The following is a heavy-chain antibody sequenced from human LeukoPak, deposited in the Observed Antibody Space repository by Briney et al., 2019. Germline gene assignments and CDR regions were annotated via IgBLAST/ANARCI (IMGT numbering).Heavy chain of an antibody. V-gene: IGHV3-23*01. J-gene: IGHJ4*02. CDR1: GFTFSSYA. D-gene: IGHD6-19*01. CDR3: AKVTLGSGWRFDY. Sequence: PGGSLRLSCAASGFTFSSYAMSWVRQAPGKGLEWVSAISGSGGSTYYADSVKGRFTISRDNSKNTLYPQMNSLRAEDTAVYYCAKVTLGSGWRFDYWGQGTLVTVSS. CDR2: ISGSGGST.